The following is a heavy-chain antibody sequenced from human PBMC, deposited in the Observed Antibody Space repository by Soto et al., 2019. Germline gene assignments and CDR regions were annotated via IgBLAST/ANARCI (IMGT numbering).Heavy chain of an antibody. J-gene: IGHJ6*02. CDR2: ISYDGSNK. Sequence: GGSLRLSCAASGFTFSSYAMHWVRQAPGKGLEWVAVISYDGSNKYYADSVKGRFTISRDNSKNTLYLQMNSLRAEDTAVYYCARGTYYDFWSGYYRGCYYYYGMDVWGQGTTVTVSS. CDR1: GFTFSSYA. CDR3: ARGTYYDFWSGYYRGCYYYYGMDV. D-gene: IGHD3-3*01. V-gene: IGHV3-30-3*01.